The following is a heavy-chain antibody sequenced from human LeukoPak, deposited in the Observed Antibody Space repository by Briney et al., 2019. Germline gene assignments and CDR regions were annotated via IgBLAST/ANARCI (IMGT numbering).Heavy chain of an antibody. Sequence: GESLKISCKASGYSFTTYWIGWARQLPGKGLEWVGFIYPGESQIRYSPSFQGQVTISADKSISTAYLQWSSLKASDTAMYYCARHFSVDSTSSHFDYWGQGTWVTVSS. V-gene: IGHV5-51*01. D-gene: IGHD2-2*01. CDR1: GYSFTTYW. J-gene: IGHJ4*02. CDR2: IYPGESQI. CDR3: ARHFSVDSTSSHFDY.